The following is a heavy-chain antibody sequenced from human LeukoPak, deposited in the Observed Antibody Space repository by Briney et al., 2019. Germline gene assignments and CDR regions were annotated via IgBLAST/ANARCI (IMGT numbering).Heavy chain of an antibody. CDR1: GYTFTSYY. V-gene: IGHV1-46*01. Sequence: GASVKVSCKASGYTFTSYYMHWVRQAPGQGLEWVGIINPSGGSTGYAQKFQGRVTMTRDTSTSTVYMELSSLRSEDTAVYYCARGDYYDSSGYYYYFDYWGQGTLVTVSS. D-gene: IGHD3-22*01. CDR2: INPSGGST. J-gene: IGHJ4*02. CDR3: ARGDYYDSSGYYYYFDY.